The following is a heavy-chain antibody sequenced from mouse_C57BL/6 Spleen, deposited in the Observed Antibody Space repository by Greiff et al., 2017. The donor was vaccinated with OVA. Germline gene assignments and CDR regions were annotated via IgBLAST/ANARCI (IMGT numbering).Heavy chain of an antibody. CDR1: GYAFSSSW. CDR3: ARSYYSRGDAMDY. D-gene: IGHD2-5*01. J-gene: IGHJ4*01. Sequence: QVQLQQSGPELVKPGASVKISCKASGYAFSSSWMNWVKQRPGKGLEWIGRIYPGDGDTNYNGKFKGKATLTADKSSSTAYMQLSSLTSEDSAVYFCARSYYSRGDAMDYWGQGTSVTVSS. CDR2: IYPGDGDT. V-gene: IGHV1-82*01.